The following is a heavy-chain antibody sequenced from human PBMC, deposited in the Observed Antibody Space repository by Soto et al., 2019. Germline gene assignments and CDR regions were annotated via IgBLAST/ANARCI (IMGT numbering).Heavy chain of an antibody. D-gene: IGHD1-1*01. CDR1: GFTFSSYG. CDR2: ISYDGSNK. V-gene: IGHV3-30*18. J-gene: IGHJ5*02. CDR3: AKSWNDGGGA. Sequence: QVQLVESGGGVVQPGRSLRLSCAASGFTFSSYGMHWVRQAPGKGLEWVAVISYDGSNKYYADSVKGRFTISRDNSKNPLYLQMNGLRAEDTAVYYCAKSWNDGGGAWGQGTLVTVSS.